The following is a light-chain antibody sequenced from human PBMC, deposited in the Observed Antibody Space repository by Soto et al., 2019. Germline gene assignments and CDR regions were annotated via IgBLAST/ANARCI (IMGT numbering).Light chain of an antibody. CDR2: DAS. V-gene: IGKV3D-20*02. CDR3: QQRSSWPLT. J-gene: IGKJ4*02. CDR1: QSVSSSY. Sequence: IMLSQFPGTLSLSPGERAPLSCRASQSVSSSYLAWYQQKPGQAPRLLIRDASNRATGIPARFSGSGSGTDFTLTISSLDPEDFAVYYCQQRSSWPLTFGGGTKVDIK.